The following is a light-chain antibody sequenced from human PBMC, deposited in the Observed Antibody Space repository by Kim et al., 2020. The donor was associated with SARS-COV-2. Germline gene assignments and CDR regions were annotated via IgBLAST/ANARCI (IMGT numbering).Light chain of an antibody. CDR3: LLYYGGAQV. Sequence: PGGSVTPTCTSSPGAVTSSYYPNLFQQRPGQAPTTLIYSTSNKHSWTPARFSGSLLGGKAALTLSGVQPEDEAEYYCLLYYGGAQVFGGGTKLTVL. J-gene: IGLJ3*02. CDR1: PGAVTSSYY. CDR2: STS. V-gene: IGLV7-43*01.